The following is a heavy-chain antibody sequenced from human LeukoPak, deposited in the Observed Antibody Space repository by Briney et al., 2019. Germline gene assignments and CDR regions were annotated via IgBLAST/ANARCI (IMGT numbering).Heavy chain of an antibody. V-gene: IGHV4-4*02. CDR2: INHSGST. Sequence: SETLSLICTVSSGSIFNNNWWSWVRQPPGKGLEWIGEINHSGSTNYNPSLKSRVTISVDTSKNQFSLRLISVTAADTAVYYCARDKRGEAFDIWGQGTMVTVSS. D-gene: IGHD3-16*01. J-gene: IGHJ3*02. CDR3: ARDKRGEAFDI. CDR1: SGSIFNNNW.